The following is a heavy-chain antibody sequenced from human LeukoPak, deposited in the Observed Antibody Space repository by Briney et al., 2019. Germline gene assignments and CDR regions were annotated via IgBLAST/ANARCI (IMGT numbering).Heavy chain of an antibody. Sequence: GGSLRLSCAASGFTFSSYAMSWVRQAPGKGLEWVSAISGSGGSTYYADSVKGRFTISRDNSKNTLYLQMNSLRAEDTAVYYCAKTQTPAGPYCSSTSCSKDYWGQGTLVTVSS. J-gene: IGHJ4*02. CDR1: GFTFSSYA. CDR3: AKTQTPAGPYCSSTSCSKDY. V-gene: IGHV3-23*01. D-gene: IGHD2-2*01. CDR2: ISGSGGST.